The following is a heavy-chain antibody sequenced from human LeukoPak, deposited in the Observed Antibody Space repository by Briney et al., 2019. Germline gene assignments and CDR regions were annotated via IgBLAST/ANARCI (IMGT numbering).Heavy chain of an antibody. CDR3: AREMRAVAEYYFDY. CDR2: ISAYNGNT. V-gene: IGHV1-18*01. J-gene: IGHJ4*02. Sequence: ASVKVSCKASGYTFTSYGISWVRQAPGQGLEWMGWISAYNGNTNYTQKLQGRVTMTTDTSTSTAYMELRSLRSDDTAVYYCAREMRAVAEYYFDYWGQGTLVTVSS. CDR1: GYTFTSYG. D-gene: IGHD6-19*01.